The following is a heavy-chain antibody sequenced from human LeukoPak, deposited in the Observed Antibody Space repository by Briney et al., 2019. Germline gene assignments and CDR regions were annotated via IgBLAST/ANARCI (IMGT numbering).Heavy chain of an antibody. CDR3: ARDQDDILTGSVPPYFDY. J-gene: IGHJ4*02. CDR1: GFTFDDYA. CDR2: ISWNSGSI. D-gene: IGHD3-9*01. V-gene: IGHV3-9*01. Sequence: PGGFLRLSCAASGFTFDDYAMHWVRQAPGKGLEWVSGISWNSGSIGYADSVKGRFTISRDNAKNSLYLQMNSLRAEDTAVYYCARDQDDILTGSVPPYFDYWGQGTLVTVSS.